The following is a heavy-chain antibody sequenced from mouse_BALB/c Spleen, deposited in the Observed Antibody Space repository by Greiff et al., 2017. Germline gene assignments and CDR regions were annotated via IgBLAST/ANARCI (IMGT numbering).Heavy chain of an antibody. J-gene: IGHJ2*01. CDR1: GFTFSSYA. CDR2: ISSGGSYT. V-gene: IGHV5-9-4*01. D-gene: IGHD1-2*01. CDR3: ARATAYYFDY. Sequence: EVQVVESGGGLVKPGGSLKLSCAASGFTFSSYAMSWVRQSPEKRLEWVAEISSGGSYTYYPDTVTGRFTISRDNAKNTLYLEMSSLRSEDTAMYYCARATAYYFDYWGQGTTLTVSS.